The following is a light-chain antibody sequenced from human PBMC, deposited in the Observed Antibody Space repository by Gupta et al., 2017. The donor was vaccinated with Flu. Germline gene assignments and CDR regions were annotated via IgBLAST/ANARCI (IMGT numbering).Light chain of an antibody. V-gene: IGLV2-14*01. CDR3: SSYTSGSTFYV. Sequence: QSALTQPASVSGSPGQSITISCSGTSSDVGRSDSVSWYQQHPDKAPKLIIFDVTNRPSGVSSRFSGSKSGNTASLTISGLQAGDETDYYCSSYTSGSTFYVFGTGTKVTV. CDR2: DVT. J-gene: IGLJ1*01. CDR1: SSDVGRSDS.